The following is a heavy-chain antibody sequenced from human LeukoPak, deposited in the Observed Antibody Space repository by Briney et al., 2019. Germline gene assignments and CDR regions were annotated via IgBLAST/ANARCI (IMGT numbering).Heavy chain of an antibody. V-gene: IGHV4-31*01. D-gene: IGHD3-10*01. CDR2: IYYSGST. J-gene: IGHJ4*02. CDR3: ARSSGPGLDY. CDR1: GVSISSGGYY. Sequence: PSQTLSLTCTVSGVSISSGGYYWSWIRQQPRKGLEWIGYIYYSGSTYYHPSLKSQVSISVDMSKSQFSLKLSSVTAADTAVYYCARSSGPGLDYWGQGILVTVSS.